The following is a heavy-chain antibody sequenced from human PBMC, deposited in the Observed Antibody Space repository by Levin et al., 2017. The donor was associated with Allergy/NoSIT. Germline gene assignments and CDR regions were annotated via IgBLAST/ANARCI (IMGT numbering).Heavy chain of an antibody. CDR1: GLSVSSNF. J-gene: IGHJ4*02. Sequence: RGESLKISCAASGLSVSSNFMHWVRQAPGKGLEWVSAVFRGGNTYYADSVKGRFTISTDNSKNTLYLQMNSLRAEDTAVYYCARYTKGPAAYHFDYWGQGALVTVSS. D-gene: IGHD2-8*01. CDR2: VFRGGNT. CDR3: ARYTKGPAAYHFDY. V-gene: IGHV3-53*01.